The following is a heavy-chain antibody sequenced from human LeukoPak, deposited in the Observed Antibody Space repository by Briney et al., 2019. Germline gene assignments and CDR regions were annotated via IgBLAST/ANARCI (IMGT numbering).Heavy chain of an antibody. Sequence: ASVKVSCRASGYTFTSYGISWVRQAPGQGLEWMGWISAYNGNTNYAQKLQGRVTMTTDTSTSTAYMELRSLRSDDTAVYYCAREGYSYGYVSFDYWGQGTLVTVSS. CDR2: ISAYNGNT. J-gene: IGHJ4*02. CDR1: GYTFTSYG. V-gene: IGHV1-18*01. CDR3: AREGYSYGYVSFDY. D-gene: IGHD5-18*01.